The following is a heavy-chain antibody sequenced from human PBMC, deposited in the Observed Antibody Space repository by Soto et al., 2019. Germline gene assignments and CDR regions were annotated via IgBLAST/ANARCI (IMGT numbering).Heavy chain of an antibody. Sequence: EVQLVESGGGLVKPGGSLRLSCAASGFTFSSYSMNWVRQAPGKGLEWVSSISSSSSYIYYADSVKGRFTISRDNAKNPLCLQRNSLRAEDAAVYYCGRDLGGGGIQLCLLMGYYLDVWGKGTTVTVSS. CDR3: GRDLGGGGIQLCLLMGYYLDV. D-gene: IGHD5-18*01. J-gene: IGHJ6*03. V-gene: IGHV3-21*01. CDR1: GFTFSSYS. CDR2: ISSSSSYI.